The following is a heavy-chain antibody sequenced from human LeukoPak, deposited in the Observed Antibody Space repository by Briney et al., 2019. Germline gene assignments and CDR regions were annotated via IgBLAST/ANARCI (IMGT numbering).Heavy chain of an antibody. Sequence: ESGPTLVKPTQTLTLTCTFSGFSLSTSGVGVGWIRQPPGKALEWLALIYWNDDKRYSPSLKSRLTITKDTSKNQVVLTMTNMDPVDTATYYCAHSWITIFGVVNIDYWGQGTLVTVSS. V-gene: IGHV2-5*01. J-gene: IGHJ4*02. CDR2: IYWNDDK. D-gene: IGHD3-3*01. CDR3: AHSWITIFGVVNIDY. CDR1: GFSLSTSGVG.